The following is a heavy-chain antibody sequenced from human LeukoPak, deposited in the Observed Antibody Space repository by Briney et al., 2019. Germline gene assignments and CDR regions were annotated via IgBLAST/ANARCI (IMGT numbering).Heavy chain of an antibody. J-gene: IGHJ5*02. CDR2: IRSKAYGGTT. Sequence: GGSLRLSCTASGFTFGDYAMSWVRQAPGKGLEWVGFIRSKAYGGTTEYAASVKGRFTISRDDSKSIAYLQMNSLKTEDTAVYYCISNRFDPWGQGTLVTVSS. CDR1: GFTFGDYA. CDR3: ISNRFDP. V-gene: IGHV3-49*04.